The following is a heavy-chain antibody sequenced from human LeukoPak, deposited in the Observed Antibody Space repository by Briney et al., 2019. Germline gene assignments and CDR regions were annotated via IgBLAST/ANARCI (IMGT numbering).Heavy chain of an antibody. CDR3: ARARDSGRLDAFDI. D-gene: IGHD1-26*01. V-gene: IGHV1-69*13. J-gene: IGHJ3*02. CDR1: GGTFSSYA. Sequence: SVKVSCKASGGTFSSYAISWVRQAPGQGLEWMGGIIPIFGTADYAQKFQGRVTITADESTSTAYMELSSLRSEDTAVYYCARARDSGRLDAFDIWGQGTMVTVSS. CDR2: IIPIFGTA.